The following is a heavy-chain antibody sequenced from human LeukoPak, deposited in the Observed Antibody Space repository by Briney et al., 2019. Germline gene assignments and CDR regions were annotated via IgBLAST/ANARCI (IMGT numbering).Heavy chain of an antibody. J-gene: IGHJ3*02. D-gene: IGHD3-22*01. CDR3: ASPGGGYYDSSGSYDAFDI. CDR2: ISSSSSYI. Sequence: GGSLRLSCAASGFTFSSYSMNWVRQAPGKGLEWVSSISSSSSYIYYADSVKGRFTISRDNAKNSLYLQMNSLRAEDTAVYYCASPGGGYYDSSGSYDAFDIWGQGTMVTVSS. V-gene: IGHV3-21*01. CDR1: GFTFSSYS.